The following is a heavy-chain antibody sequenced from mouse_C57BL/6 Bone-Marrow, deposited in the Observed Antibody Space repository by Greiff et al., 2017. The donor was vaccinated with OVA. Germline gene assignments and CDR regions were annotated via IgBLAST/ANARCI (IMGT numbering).Heavy chain of an antibody. CDR3: ARRDYYGSSYCWYFDV. J-gene: IGHJ1*03. D-gene: IGHD1-1*01. CDR1: GYAFSSYW. CDR2: IYPGDGDT. V-gene: IGHV1-80*01. Sequence: VHLVESGAELVKPGASVKISCKASGYAFSSYWMNWVKQRPGKGLEWIGQIYPGDGDTNYNGKFKGKATLTADKSSSTAYMQLSSLTSEDSAVYFCARRDYYGSSYCWYFDVWGTGTTVTVSS.